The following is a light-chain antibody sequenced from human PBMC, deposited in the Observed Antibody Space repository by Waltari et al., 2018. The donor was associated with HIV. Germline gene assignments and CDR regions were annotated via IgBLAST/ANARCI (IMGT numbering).Light chain of an antibody. CDR3: QVWESTNFHYV. Sequence: SYVLTQPSSVSAAPGKTANISCTVDNLATKSVPWYQQKPGQAPVLVIYDDGDRPSGIPERFSGSNSGNTATLTISRVEAGDEADYYCQVWESTNFHYVFASGTQVTVL. V-gene: IGLV3-21*01. CDR2: DDG. CDR1: NLATKS. J-gene: IGLJ1*01.